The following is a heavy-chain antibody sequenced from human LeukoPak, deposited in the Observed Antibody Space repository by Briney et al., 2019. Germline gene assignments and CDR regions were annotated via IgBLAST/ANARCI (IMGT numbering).Heavy chain of an antibody. CDR2: ISYDGSNK. CDR3: ARRVTTVTPASFDN. D-gene: IGHD4-17*01. J-gene: IGHJ4*02. CDR1: GFTFSSYA. V-gene: IGHV3-30-3*01. Sequence: PGGSLRLSCAASGFTFSSYAMHWVRQAPGKGLEWVAVISYDGSNKYYADSVKGRFTTSRDNSKNTLYLQMDSLRVEDTAKYYCARRVTTVTPASFDNWGQGTLVTVSS.